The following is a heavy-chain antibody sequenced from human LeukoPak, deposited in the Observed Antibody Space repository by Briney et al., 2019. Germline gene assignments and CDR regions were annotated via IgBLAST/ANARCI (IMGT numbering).Heavy chain of an antibody. CDR2: INPKTGDT. V-gene: IGHV1-2*02. J-gene: IGHJ3*02. Sequence: ASMNVSCKASGYTFTDYYLHWGRQAPGQRLKWLGWINPKTGDTKYAQKFQGRVTMTRDTPITTAYIDLSRLRSDDTAMYYCARDEDFWSGFDIWGQGTMVTVSS. CDR1: GYTFTDYY. D-gene: IGHD3-3*01. CDR3: ARDEDFWSGFDI.